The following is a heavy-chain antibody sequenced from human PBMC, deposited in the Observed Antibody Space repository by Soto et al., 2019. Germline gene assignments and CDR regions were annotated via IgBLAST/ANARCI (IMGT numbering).Heavy chain of an antibody. CDR1: GFTFSSYA. J-gene: IGHJ4*02. CDR2: ISGSGGST. Sequence: GGSPRLSCAASGFTFSSYAMSWVRQAPGKGLEWVSAISGSGGSTYYADSVKGRFTISRDNSKNTLYLQMNSLRAEDTAVYYCAKGVGYFDWLLQAIFDYWGQGTLVTVSS. V-gene: IGHV3-23*01. D-gene: IGHD3-9*01. CDR3: AKGVGYFDWLLQAIFDY.